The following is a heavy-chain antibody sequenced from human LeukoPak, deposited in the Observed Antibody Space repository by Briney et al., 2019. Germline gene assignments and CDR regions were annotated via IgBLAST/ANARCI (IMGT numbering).Heavy chain of an antibody. J-gene: IGHJ5*02. Sequence: SETLSLTCTVSGGSISSYYWSWIRQPPGKGLEWIGYIYYSGSTNYNPSLKSRVTISVDTSKNQFSLKLSSVTAADTAVYYCARGLWFGELLISHPWGQGTLVTVSS. D-gene: IGHD3-10*01. CDR2: IYYSGST. V-gene: IGHV4-59*01. CDR1: GGSISSYY. CDR3: ARGLWFGELLISHP.